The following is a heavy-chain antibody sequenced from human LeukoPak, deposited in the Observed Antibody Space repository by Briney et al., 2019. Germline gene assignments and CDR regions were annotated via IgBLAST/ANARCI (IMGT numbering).Heavy chain of an antibody. Sequence: EASVKVSCKASGGTFSSYAISWVRQAPGQGLEWMGGIIPIFGTANYAQKFQGRVTITADESTSTAYMELSSLRSEDTAVYYCARDRGSYYYDSSGGLDYWGQGTLVTVSS. CDR3: ARDRGSYYYDSSGGLDY. CDR1: GGTFSSYA. CDR2: IIPIFGTA. J-gene: IGHJ4*02. D-gene: IGHD3-22*01. V-gene: IGHV1-69*13.